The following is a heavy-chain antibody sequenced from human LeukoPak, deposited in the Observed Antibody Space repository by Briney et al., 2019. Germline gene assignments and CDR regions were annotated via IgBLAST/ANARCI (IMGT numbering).Heavy chain of an antibody. CDR1: GYTFTSYD. D-gene: IGHD3-10*01. CDR3: AYFAGGNVPLWLGDDAFDI. CDR2: VNPNSGNT. J-gene: IGHJ3*02. V-gene: IGHV1-8*01. Sequence: ASVKVSCKASGYTFTSYDINWARQATGQGLEWMGWVNPNSGNTGYAQKFQGRVTMTRNTSISTAYMELSSLRSEDTAVYYCAYFAGGNVPLWLGDDAFDIWGQGTMVTVSS.